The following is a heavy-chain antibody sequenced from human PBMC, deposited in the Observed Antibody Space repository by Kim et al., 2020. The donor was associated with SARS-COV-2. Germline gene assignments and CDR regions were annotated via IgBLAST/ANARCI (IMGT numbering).Heavy chain of an antibody. CDR1: GFTFSSYA. Sequence: GGSLRLSCAASGFTFSSYAMSWVRQAPGKGLEWVSAISGSGGSTYYADSVKGRFTISRDNSKNTLYLQMNSLRAEDTAVYYCAKSLIAARRTYYFDYWGQGTLVTVSS. V-gene: IGHV3-23*01. CDR2: ISGSGGST. J-gene: IGHJ4*02. CDR3: AKSLIAARRTYYFDY. D-gene: IGHD6-6*01.